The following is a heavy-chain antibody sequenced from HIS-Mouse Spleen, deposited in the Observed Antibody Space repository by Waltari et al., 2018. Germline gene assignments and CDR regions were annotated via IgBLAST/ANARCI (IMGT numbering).Heavy chain of an antibody. D-gene: IGHD6-6*01. CDR3: ARKGPLAAHGAFDI. V-gene: IGHV4-34*01. J-gene: IGHJ3*02. CDR1: GGSFSGYY. Sequence: QVQLQQWGAGLLKPSETLSLTCAVYGGSFSGYYWSWIRQPPGKGLEWIGEINHSGSTNDNPSLKRRVTISVDTSKNQFSLKLSSVTAADTAVYYCARKGPLAAHGAFDIWGQGTMVTVSS. CDR2: INHSGST.